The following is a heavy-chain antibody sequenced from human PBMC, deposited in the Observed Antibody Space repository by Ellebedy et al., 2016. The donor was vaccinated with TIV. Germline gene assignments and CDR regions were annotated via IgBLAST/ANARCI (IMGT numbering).Heavy chain of an antibody. V-gene: IGHV1-58*01. CDR1: GFTFTSSA. CDR2: IVVGSGNT. D-gene: IGHD4-11*01. Sequence: SVKVSCXASGFTFTSSAVQWVRQARGQRLEWIGWIVVGSGNTNYAQKFQERVTITRDMSTSTAYMELSSLRSEDTAVYYCAAGLQVRAYFDYWGQGTLVTVSS. CDR3: AAGLQVRAYFDY. J-gene: IGHJ4*02.